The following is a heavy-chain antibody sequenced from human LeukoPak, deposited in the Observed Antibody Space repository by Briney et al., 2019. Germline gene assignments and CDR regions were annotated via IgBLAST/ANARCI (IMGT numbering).Heavy chain of an antibody. J-gene: IGHJ4*02. D-gene: IGHD3-9*01. CDR2: IYYSGST. CDR1: GFTVSSNY. V-gene: IGHV4-39*07. CDR3: ARELLIRYFDWLSTD. Sequence: PGGSLRLSCVASGFTVSSNYMNWVRQAPGKGLEWIGSIYYSGSTYYNPSLKSRVTISVDTSKNQFSLKLSSVTAADTAVYYCARELLIRYFDWLSTDWGQGTLVTVSS.